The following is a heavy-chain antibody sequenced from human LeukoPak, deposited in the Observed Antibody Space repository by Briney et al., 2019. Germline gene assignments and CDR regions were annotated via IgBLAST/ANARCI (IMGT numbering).Heavy chain of an antibody. Sequence: ASVKVSCKASGYTFTGYYMHRVRRAPGQGLEWMGWINPNSGGTNYAQKFQGRVTMTRDTSISTAYMELSRLRSDDTAVYYCARVETTMVRGPVYYYYGMDVWGQGATVTVSS. J-gene: IGHJ6*02. V-gene: IGHV1-2*02. CDR2: INPNSGGT. CDR1: GYTFTGYY. CDR3: ARVETTMVRGPVYYYYGMDV. D-gene: IGHD3-10*01.